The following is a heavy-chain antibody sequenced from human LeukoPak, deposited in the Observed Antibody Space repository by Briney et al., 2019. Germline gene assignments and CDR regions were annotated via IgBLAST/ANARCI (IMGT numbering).Heavy chain of an antibody. D-gene: IGHD2-2*01. CDR3: AREGGYCSSTSCKPYYYYYYMDV. V-gene: IGHV1-2*02. CDR2: INPNSGGT. CDR1: GYTFSGYY. J-gene: IGHJ6*03. Sequence: ASVKVSCKTSGYTFSGYYMHWVRQAPGQGLEWMGWINPNSGGTNYAQKFQGRVTMTRDTSISTAYMELSRLRSDDTAVYYCAREGGYCSSTSCKPYYYYYYMDVWGKGTTVTISS.